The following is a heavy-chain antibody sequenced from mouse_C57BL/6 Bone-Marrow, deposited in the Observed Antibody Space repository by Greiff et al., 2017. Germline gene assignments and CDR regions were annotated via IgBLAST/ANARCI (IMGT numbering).Heavy chain of an antibody. Sequence: VKLQESDAELVKPGASVKISCKVSGYTFTDHTIHWMKQRPEQGLEWIGYIYPRDGSTKYTEKFKGKATLNADKSSSTAYMQRNSLASEGSAVYFCARNRGCYAMDYWGQGTTVTVSS. CDR2: IYPRDGST. J-gene: IGHJ4*01. CDR1: GYTFTDHT. V-gene: IGHV1-78*01. D-gene: IGHD1-1*02. CDR3: ARNRGCYAMDY.